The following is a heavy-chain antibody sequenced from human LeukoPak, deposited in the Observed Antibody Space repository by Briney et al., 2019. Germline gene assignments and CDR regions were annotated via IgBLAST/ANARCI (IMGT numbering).Heavy chain of an antibody. CDR2: IIPIFGTA. CDR1: GGTFSSYA. J-gene: IGHJ6*03. CDR3: ARGLSPPTSGWRHYYYYMDV. D-gene: IGHD5-24*01. Sequence: GSSVKVSCKASGGTFSSYAISWVRQAPGQGLEWMGGIIPIFGTANYAQKFQGRVTITTDESTSTAYMELSSLRSEDTAVYYCARGLSPPTSGWRHYYYYMDVWGKGTTVTVSS. V-gene: IGHV1-69*05.